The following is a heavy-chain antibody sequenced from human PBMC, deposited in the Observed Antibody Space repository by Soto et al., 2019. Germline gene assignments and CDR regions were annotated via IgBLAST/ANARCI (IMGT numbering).Heavy chain of an antibody. CDR1: GYTLTELS. CDR2: FDPEDGET. V-gene: IGHV1-24*01. CDR3: ATEGYFDWLRSS. D-gene: IGHD3-9*01. J-gene: IGHJ4*02. Sequence: EASVKVSCKVSGYTLTELSMHWVRQAPGKGLEWMGGFDPEDGETIYAQKFQGRVTMTEDTSTDTAYMELSSLRSEDTAVYYCATEGYFDWLRSSWGQGTLVTVSS.